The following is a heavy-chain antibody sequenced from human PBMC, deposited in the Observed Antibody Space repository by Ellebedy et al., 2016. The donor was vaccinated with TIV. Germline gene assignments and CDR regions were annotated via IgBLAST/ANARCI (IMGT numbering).Heavy chain of an antibody. J-gene: IGHJ6*02. Sequence: AASVKVSCKASGGTFSSYAISWVRQAPAQGLEWMGGIIPIFGTANYAQKFQGRVTITADELTTTAYMGLRSLRSEDTAVYYCARDSNYGEYYYYYAMDVWGQGTTVTVSS. CDR1: GGTFSSYA. D-gene: IGHD5-24*01. CDR2: IIPIFGTA. V-gene: IGHV1-69*13. CDR3: ARDSNYGEYYYYYAMDV.